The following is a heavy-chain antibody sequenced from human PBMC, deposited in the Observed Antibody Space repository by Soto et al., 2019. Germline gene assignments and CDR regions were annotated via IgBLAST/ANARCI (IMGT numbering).Heavy chain of an antibody. CDR2: LSGNSGTT. D-gene: IGHD3-3*01. CDR3: AKGSKFTIFSANDF. CDR1: GFTFSSYA. Sequence: EVQLLESGGALVQPGGSLRLSCAASGFTFSSYAMTWVRQAPGKGLEWVSALSGNSGTTYSADSVNGRFTISRDNSRNTLYLQMSSLRAEDTALYYCAKGSKFTIFSANDFWGQGTLVTVSS. V-gene: IGHV3-23*01. J-gene: IGHJ4*02.